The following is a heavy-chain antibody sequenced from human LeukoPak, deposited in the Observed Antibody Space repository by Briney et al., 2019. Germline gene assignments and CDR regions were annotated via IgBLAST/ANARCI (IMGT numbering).Heavy chain of an antibody. CDR2: ISDSGST. D-gene: IGHD3-10*01. V-gene: IGHV4-59*01. CDR1: GDSISSYY. CDR3: ARSRYGSGSYTYYYYMDV. Sequence: SETLSLTCTVSGDSISSYYWSWIRQLPGKGLEWIGYISDSGSTNYNASLKSRVTMSVDTSKNQFSLKLSSVTAADTAVYYCARSRYGSGSYTYYYYMDVWGKGTTVTVSS. J-gene: IGHJ6*03.